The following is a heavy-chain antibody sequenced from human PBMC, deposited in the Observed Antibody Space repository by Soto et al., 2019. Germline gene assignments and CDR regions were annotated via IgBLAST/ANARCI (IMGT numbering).Heavy chain of an antibody. D-gene: IGHD3-22*01. CDR1: GWNFATAW. CDR3: TTDSHFTMKLVRFDY. CDR2: IKSKIDGGTT. V-gene: IGHV3-15*07. Sequence: PGGSLRLSDEGSGWNFATAWINWVRQAQGKGLEWVGRIKSKIDGGTTDFAAPVKGRFAISRDDSRNMVYFQMNSLEIEDTAVYYCTTDSHFTMKLVRFDYWGLGTLVTVSS. J-gene: IGHJ4*01.